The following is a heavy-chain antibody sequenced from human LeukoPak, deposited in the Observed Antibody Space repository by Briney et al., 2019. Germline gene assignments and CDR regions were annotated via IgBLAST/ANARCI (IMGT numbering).Heavy chain of an antibody. CDR2: ISSSSSYI. V-gene: IGHV3-21*01. CDR3: ARDGTLGIRAGAFDI. CDR1: GFTFSSYS. J-gene: IGHJ3*02. Sequence: GGSLRLSCAASGFTFSSYSMNWVRQAPGKGLEWVSSISSSSSYIYYADSVKGRFTISRDNAKNSLYLQMNSLRAEDTAVYYCARDGTLGIRAGAFDIWGQGTMVTVSS. D-gene: IGHD7-27*01.